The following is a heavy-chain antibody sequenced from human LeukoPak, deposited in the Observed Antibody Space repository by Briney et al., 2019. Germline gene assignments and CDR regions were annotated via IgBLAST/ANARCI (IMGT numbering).Heavy chain of an antibody. Sequence: GGSLRLSCAASGFTFSSYGMHWVRQAPGKGLEWVAVISYDGSNKYYADSVKGRFTISRDNSKNTLYLQMNSLRAEDTAVYYCAKGWDLDYGIHQLTFDYWGQGTLVTVSS. J-gene: IGHJ4*02. CDR1: GFTFSSYG. V-gene: IGHV3-30*18. CDR2: ISYDGSNK. D-gene: IGHD4-17*01. CDR3: AKGWDLDYGIHQLTFDY.